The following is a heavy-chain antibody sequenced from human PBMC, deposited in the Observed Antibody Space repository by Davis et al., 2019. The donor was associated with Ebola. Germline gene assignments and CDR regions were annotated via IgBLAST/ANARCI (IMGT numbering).Heavy chain of an antibody. CDR3: ARRLYGSGSYYFDY. CDR1: GYTFTSYG. CDR2: ISAYNGNT. D-gene: IGHD3-10*01. Sequence: AASVKVSCKASGYTFTSYGISWVRQAPGQGLEWMGWISAYNGNTNYAQKLQGRVTMTTDTSTSTACMELRSLRSDDTAVYYCARRLYGSGSYYFDYWGQGTLVTVSS. V-gene: IGHV1-18*04. J-gene: IGHJ4*02.